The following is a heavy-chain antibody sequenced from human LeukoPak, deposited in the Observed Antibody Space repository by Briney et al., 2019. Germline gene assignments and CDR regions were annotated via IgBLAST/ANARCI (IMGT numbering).Heavy chain of an antibody. D-gene: IGHD6-13*01. CDR2: MNPNSGNT. Sequence: GASVKVSCKASGYTFTSYDINWVRQVTGQGLEWMGWMNPNSGNTGYAQKFQGRVTMTRNTSISTAYMELSSLRSEDTAVYYCARSSLAAAGTTFHNYWGQGTLVTVSS. J-gene: IGHJ4*02. CDR3: ARSSLAAAGTTFHNY. V-gene: IGHV1-8*01. CDR1: GYTFTSYD.